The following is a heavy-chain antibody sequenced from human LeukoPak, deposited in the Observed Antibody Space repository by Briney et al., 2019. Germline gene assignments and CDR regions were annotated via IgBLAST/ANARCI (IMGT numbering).Heavy chain of an antibody. J-gene: IGHJ4*02. D-gene: IGHD1-1*01. Sequence: SETLTLTCTVSGVSISSSSYYWGWIRQPPGKGLEWIGSIYYSGSTYYNPSLKSRVTISVDTSQKQCSRKLSSVTAADTAVYYSARPLRYGLLDFECWGKGTLVTVSS. CDR2: IYYSGST. V-gene: IGHV4-39*01. CDR1: GVSISSSSYY. CDR3: ARPLRYGLLDFEC.